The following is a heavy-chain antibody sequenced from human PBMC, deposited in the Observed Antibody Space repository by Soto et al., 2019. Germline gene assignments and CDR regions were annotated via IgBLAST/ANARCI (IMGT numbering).Heavy chain of an antibody. CDR2: ISSTSTYI. Sequence: EVQLVESGGGLVKPGGSLRLSCAASGFTFSSCSMNWVRQTPGKGLEWVSSISSTSTYIYYADSVKGRFTISRDNAKNSLYLQMNSLRVEDTDVYYCARDGSGWSRDYWGQGTLFTVSS. J-gene: IGHJ4*02. D-gene: IGHD6-19*01. CDR1: GFTFSSCS. V-gene: IGHV3-21*01. CDR3: ARDGSGWSRDY.